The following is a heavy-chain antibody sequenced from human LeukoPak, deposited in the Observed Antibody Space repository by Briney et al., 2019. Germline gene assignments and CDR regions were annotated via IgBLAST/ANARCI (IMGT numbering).Heavy chain of an antibody. CDR2: ISGSGGST. J-gene: IGHJ5*02. CDR1: GFTFSSYA. Sequence: GGSLGLSCAASGFTFSSYAMSWVRQAPGKGLEWVSAISGSGGSTYYADSVKGRFTISRDNSKNTLYLQMNSLRAEDTAVYYCAKDLGGYCSSTSCPKGPWGQGTLVTVSS. V-gene: IGHV3-23*01. CDR3: AKDLGGYCSSTSCPKGP. D-gene: IGHD2-2*01.